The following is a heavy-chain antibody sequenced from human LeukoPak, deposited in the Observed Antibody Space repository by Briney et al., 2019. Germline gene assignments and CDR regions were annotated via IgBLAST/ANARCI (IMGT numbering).Heavy chain of an antibody. Sequence: SETLSLTCTVSGGSISSYYWSWIRQPPGKGLEWIGEINHSGSTNYNPSLKSRVTISVDTSKNQFSLKLSSVTAADAAVYYCARQGVGAFDIWGQGTMVTVSS. D-gene: IGHD2-8*01. CDR3: ARQGVGAFDI. V-gene: IGHV4-34*01. CDR1: GGSISSYY. J-gene: IGHJ3*02. CDR2: INHSGST.